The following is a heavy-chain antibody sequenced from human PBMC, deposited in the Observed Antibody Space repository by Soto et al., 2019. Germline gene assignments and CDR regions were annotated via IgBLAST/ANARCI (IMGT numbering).Heavy chain of an antibody. D-gene: IGHD2-2*01. Sequence: ASVKVSCKASGYTFTGYYMHWVRQAPGQGLEWMGWINPNSGGTNYAQKFQGWVTMTRDTSISTAYMELSRLRSDDTAVYYCAREEGCSSTSCKYYYYYYGMDVWGQGTTVTVSS. CDR1: GYTFTGYY. CDR2: INPNSGGT. CDR3: AREEGCSSTSCKYYYYYYGMDV. V-gene: IGHV1-2*04. J-gene: IGHJ6*02.